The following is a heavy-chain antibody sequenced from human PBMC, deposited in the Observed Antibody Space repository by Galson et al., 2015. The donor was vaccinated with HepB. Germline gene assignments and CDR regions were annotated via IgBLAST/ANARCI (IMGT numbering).Heavy chain of an antibody. CDR1: GYTFSGYY. CDR3: ATGMTTTSYYCDY. CDR2: INPSSGGT. D-gene: IGHD1-1*01. V-gene: IGHV1-2*02. Sequence: SVKVSCKASGYTFSGYYMHWVRQAPGQGLEWMGWINPSSGGTDYAQKFQGSVTMTRDTSISTAYMELSRLRSDDTAVYYCATGMTTTSYYCDYWGHGTLITVSS. J-gene: IGHJ4*01.